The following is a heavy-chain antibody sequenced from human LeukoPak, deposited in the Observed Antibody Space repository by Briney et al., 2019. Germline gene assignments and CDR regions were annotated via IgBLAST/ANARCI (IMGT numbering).Heavy chain of an antibody. Sequence: SETLSLTCTVSGGSISSYYWSWIRQPPGKGREWIGYIYTSGSTNYNPSLKSRVTISVDTSKNQFSLKLSSVTAADTAVYYCARSIAARPFVRGAFDIWGQGTMVTVSS. CDR1: GGSISSYY. D-gene: IGHD6-6*01. CDR3: ARSIAARPFVRGAFDI. J-gene: IGHJ3*02. CDR2: IYTSGST. V-gene: IGHV4-4*09.